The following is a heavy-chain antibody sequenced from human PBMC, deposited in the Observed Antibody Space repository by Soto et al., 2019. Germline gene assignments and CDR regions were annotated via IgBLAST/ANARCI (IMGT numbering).Heavy chain of an antibody. D-gene: IGHD6-19*01. CDR3: ARDPLQQWLANRAFDI. J-gene: IGHJ3*02. CDR2: IWYDGSNK. V-gene: IGHV3-33*01. Sequence: PGGSLRLSCAASGFPFRSYGMHWVRQAPGKGLEWVAVIWYDGSNKLYADSVKGRFTISRDNSKDTLNLQMNSLRAEDTAVYYCARDPLQQWLANRAFDIWGQGTMVTVSS. CDR1: GFPFRSYG.